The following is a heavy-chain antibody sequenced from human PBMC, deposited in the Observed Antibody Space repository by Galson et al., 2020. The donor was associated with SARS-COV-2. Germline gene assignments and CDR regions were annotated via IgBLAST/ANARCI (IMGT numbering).Heavy chain of an antibody. J-gene: IGHJ4*02. V-gene: IGHV4-39*01. CDR2: IYYSGST. CDR3: ARLSYDFWCGPVGFDY. D-gene: IGHD3-3*01. Sequence: ETSETLSLTCTVSGGSISSSSYYRGWIRQPPGKGLEWIGSIYYSGSTYYNPSLKSRVTISVDTSKTQFSLKLSSVTAADTAAYYCARLSYDFWCGPVGFDYWGQGTLVTVSS. CDR1: GGSISSSSYY.